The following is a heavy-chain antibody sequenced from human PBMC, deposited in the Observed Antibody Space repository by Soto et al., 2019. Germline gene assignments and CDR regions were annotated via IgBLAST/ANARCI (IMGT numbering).Heavy chain of an antibody. V-gene: IGHV3-23*01. Sequence: PGGSLRLSCAASGFTFSSYAMSWVRQAPGKGLEWVSAISGSGGSTYYADSVKGRFTISRDNSKNTLYLQMNSLRAEHTAVYYCALGYSGYDPPGLNGWGQGTLVTVSS. CDR1: GFTFSSYA. CDR3: ALGYSGYDPPGLNG. D-gene: IGHD5-12*01. CDR2: ISGSGGST. J-gene: IGHJ4*02.